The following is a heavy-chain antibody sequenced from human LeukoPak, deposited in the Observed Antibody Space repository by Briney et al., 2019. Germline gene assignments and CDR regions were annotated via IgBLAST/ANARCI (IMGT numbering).Heavy chain of an antibody. D-gene: IGHD6-19*01. V-gene: IGHV1-69*05. CDR1: GGTFSSYA. CDR3: ARTYDTSSGWTRFFDY. CDR2: IIPIFGTA. J-gene: IGHJ4*02. Sequence: SVKVSCKASGGTFSSYAISWVRHAPGQGLEWMGRIIPIFGTANYAQKFQGRVTITTDESTSTAYMELSSLRSEDTAVYYCARTYDTSSGWTRFFDYWGQGTLVTVSS.